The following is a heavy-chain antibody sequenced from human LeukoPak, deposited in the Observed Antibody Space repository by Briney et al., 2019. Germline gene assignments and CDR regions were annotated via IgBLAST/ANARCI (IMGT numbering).Heavy chain of an antibody. CDR3: AKDLGVRGVQLDY. Sequence: PGRSLRLSCAASGFTFDDYAMHWVRQAPGKGLEWVSGISWNSGSIGYADSVKGRFTISRDNAKNSLYLQMNSLRAEDTALYYCAKDLGVRGVQLDYWGQGTLVTVSS. D-gene: IGHD3-10*01. CDR1: GFTFDDYA. CDR2: ISWNSGSI. J-gene: IGHJ4*02. V-gene: IGHV3-9*01.